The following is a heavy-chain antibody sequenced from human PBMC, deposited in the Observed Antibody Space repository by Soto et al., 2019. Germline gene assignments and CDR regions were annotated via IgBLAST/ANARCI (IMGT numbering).Heavy chain of an antibody. CDR1: GYTFYSYG. Sequence: QVHLVQSGPELKKPGASVKVSCKTSGYTFYSYGISWVRQAPGIGLEWVGWINAFNGDTNNAEKYQGRVTMTTDTSTTTVYMEVRNLRFDDTAVYYCARWGRGDGYNYLDYWGQGTLVTVSS. D-gene: IGHD5-12*01. CDR3: ARWGRGDGYNYLDY. V-gene: IGHV1-18*01. CDR2: INAFNGDT. J-gene: IGHJ4*02.